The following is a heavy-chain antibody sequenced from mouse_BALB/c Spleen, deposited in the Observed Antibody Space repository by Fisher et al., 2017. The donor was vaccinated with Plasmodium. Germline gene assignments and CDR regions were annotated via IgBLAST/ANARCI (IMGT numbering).Heavy chain of an antibody. V-gene: IGHV14-2*02. D-gene: IGHD2-4*01. J-gene: IGHJ2*01. CDR3: ARRENDYDGPYFDY. Sequence: KFKGKATITADTSSNTACLQLSSLTSEDTAVYYCARRENDYDGPYFDYWGQGTTLTVSS.